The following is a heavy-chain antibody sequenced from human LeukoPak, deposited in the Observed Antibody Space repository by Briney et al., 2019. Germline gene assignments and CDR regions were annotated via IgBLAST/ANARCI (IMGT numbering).Heavy chain of an antibody. CDR1: GGSISSHY. CDR3: ARAYCSGGSCYLYDAFDI. D-gene: IGHD2-15*01. V-gene: IGHV4-59*08. CDR2: IYYSGST. Sequence: SETLSLTCTVSGGSISSHYWSWIRQPPGKGLEWIGYIYYSGSTNYNPSLKSRVTISVDTSKNQFSLKLSSVTAADTAVYYCARAYCSGGSCYLYDAFDIWGQGTMVTVSS. J-gene: IGHJ3*02.